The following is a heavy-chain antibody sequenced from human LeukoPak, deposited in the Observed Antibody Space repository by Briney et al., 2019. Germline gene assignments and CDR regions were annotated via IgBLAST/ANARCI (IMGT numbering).Heavy chain of an antibody. CDR1: GFTFSSYW. D-gene: IGHD2-15*01. CDR2: INSDGSST. Sequence: GGSLRLSCAASGFTFSSYWMHWVRQAPGKGLVWVSRINSDGSSTSYADSVKGRFTISRDDAKNTLYLQMNSLRAEDTAVYYCARGPAVVVAATDYWGQGTLVTVSS. J-gene: IGHJ4*02. CDR3: ARGPAVVVAATDY. V-gene: IGHV3-74*01.